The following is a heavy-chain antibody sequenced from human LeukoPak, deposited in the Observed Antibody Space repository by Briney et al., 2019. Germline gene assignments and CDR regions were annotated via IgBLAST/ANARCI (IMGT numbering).Heavy chain of an antibody. Sequence: PSETLSLTCAVYGGSFRGYYWSWIRQPPGKGLEWVGEINHSGSTNYNPSLKSRVTISVDTSKNQFSLKLSSVTAADTAVYYCARGGRTGAPPLKYWGQGTLVTVSS. CDR3: ARGGRTGAPPLKY. V-gene: IGHV4-34*01. CDR2: INHSGST. J-gene: IGHJ4*02. D-gene: IGHD3/OR15-3a*01. CDR1: GGSFRGYY.